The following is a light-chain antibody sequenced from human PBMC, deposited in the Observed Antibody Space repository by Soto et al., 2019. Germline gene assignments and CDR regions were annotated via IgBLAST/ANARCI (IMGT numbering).Light chain of an antibody. J-gene: IGKJ1*01. V-gene: IGKV3-20*01. CDR3: QQYGSSPSWT. CDR2: GAS. CDR1: QSVSSSY. Sequence: EIVLTQSPGTLSLSPGERATLSCRASQSVSSSYLAWYQQKPGQAPRLLIYGASSRATVIPDRFSGSGSGTEFTLSSSRLEPEDFAVYYCQQYGSSPSWTFGQGTKVEIK.